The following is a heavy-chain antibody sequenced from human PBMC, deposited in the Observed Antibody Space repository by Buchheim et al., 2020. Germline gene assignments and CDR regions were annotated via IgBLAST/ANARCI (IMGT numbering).Heavy chain of an antibody. D-gene: IGHD5-18*01. CDR3: AKGGYSYGSYYYYGMDV. Sequence: EVQLLESGGGLVQPGGSLRLSCAASGFTFSSYAMSWVRQAPGKGLEWVSAISGSGGSTYYADSVKGRFTISRDNSKNTPYLQMNSLRAEDTAVYYCAKGGYSYGSYYYYGMDVWGQGTT. J-gene: IGHJ6*02. CDR2: ISGSGGST. CDR1: GFTFSSYA. V-gene: IGHV3-23*01.